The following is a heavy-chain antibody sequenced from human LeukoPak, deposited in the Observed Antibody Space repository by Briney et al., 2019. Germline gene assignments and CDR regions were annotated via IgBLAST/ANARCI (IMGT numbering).Heavy chain of an antibody. Sequence: QPGGSLRLSCAASGFTFSSYATSWVRQAPGKGLEWVSAISGSGGSTYYADSVKGRFTISRDNSKNRLYLQMNSPRAEDTAVYYCAKAGGSYDYWGQGTLVTVSS. CDR2: ISGSGGST. CDR1: GFTFSSYA. V-gene: IGHV3-23*01. D-gene: IGHD1-26*01. J-gene: IGHJ4*02. CDR3: AKAGGSYDY.